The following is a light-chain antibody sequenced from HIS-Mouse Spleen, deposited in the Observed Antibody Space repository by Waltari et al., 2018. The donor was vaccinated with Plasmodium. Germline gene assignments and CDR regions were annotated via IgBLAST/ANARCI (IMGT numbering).Light chain of an antibody. CDR1: SSDVGSYNL. Sequence: QSALTQPASVSGSPGQSITISCTGTSSDVGSYNLVSWYQQHPGKAPKLMSYEGSKRRSGVSNRFSGSKAGNTASLTISGLQAEDEADYYCCSYAGSSTLFGGGTKLTVL. CDR3: CSYAGSSTL. V-gene: IGLV2-23*01. J-gene: IGLJ3*02. CDR2: EGS.